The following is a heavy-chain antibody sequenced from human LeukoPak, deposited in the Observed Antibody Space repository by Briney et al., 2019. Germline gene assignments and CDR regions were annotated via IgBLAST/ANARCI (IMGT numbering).Heavy chain of an antibody. V-gene: IGHV3-48*03. CDR1: GFTFSSYE. CDR2: ISPSGSSK. CDR3: ARGGHCSDVICYSYNAFDI. Sequence: GGSLRLSCAASGFTFSSYEMNWVRQAPGKGLEWGSYISPSGSSKYYADSVKGRFTISRDNAKNSLYLQMNNLRPEDTAVYYCARGGHCSDVICYSYNAFDIWAKGQWSPSLQ. J-gene: IGHJ3*02. D-gene: IGHD2-15*01.